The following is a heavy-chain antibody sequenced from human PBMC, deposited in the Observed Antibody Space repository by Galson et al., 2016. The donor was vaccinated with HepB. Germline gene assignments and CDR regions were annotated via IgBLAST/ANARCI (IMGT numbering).Heavy chain of an antibody. CDR1: GYSFWRYW. D-gene: IGHD1-26*01. V-gene: IGHV3-7*03. Sequence: SLRLSCATSGYSFWRYWMSWVRQAPGKGLEWVANMNPDGSARNYVDSVKGRFTISRDNAKNSLYLQMNSLSVDDTAVYFCAREPGADVWGQRTLVTVSS. J-gene: IGHJ4*02. CDR2: MNPDGSAR. CDR3: AREPGADV.